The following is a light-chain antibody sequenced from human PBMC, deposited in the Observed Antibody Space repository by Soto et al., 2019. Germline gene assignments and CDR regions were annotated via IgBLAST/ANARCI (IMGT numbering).Light chain of an antibody. CDR2: DAS. CDR3: QQYGNSPKT. CDR1: QSVSNNY. V-gene: IGKV3-20*01. Sequence: EIVLTQSPGTLSLSPGERATLSCRASQSVSNNYLAWYQQKPGQAPRLLIYDASNRATGIPARFSGSGSGTDFTLTITRLAREDFAVYYCQQYGNSPKTFGQGTKVDIK. J-gene: IGKJ1*01.